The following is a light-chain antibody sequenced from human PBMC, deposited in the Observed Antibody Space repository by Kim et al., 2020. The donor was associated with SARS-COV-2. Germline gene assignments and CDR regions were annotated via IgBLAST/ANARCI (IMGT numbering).Light chain of an antibody. J-gene: IGKJ5*01. V-gene: IGKV1-39*01. CDR3: QQSYTTPRT. CDR2: AAS. CDR1: QSITNY. Sequence: DIHMTQSPSSLSASVGDRVTITCRASQSITNYLSWYQQKPGKAPNLLIYAASSLQSGVPSRFSGSGSGSDFTLTISSLQPEDFATYYCQQSYTTPRTFGQGTRLEIK.